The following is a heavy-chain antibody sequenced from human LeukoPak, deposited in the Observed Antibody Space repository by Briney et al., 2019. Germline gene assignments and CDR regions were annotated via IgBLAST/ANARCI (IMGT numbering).Heavy chain of an antibody. CDR3: AIIRLGELSFDY. D-gene: IGHD3-16*02. CDR2: IYYSGST. J-gene: IGHJ4*02. V-gene: IGHV4-59*01. CDR1: GGSISSYY. Sequence: SETLSLTCTVSGGSISSYYWSWIRQPPGKGLEWIGYIYYSGSTNYNPSLKSRVTISVDTSKTQFSLKLSSVPAADTAVYYCAIIRLGELSFDYWGQGTLVTVSS.